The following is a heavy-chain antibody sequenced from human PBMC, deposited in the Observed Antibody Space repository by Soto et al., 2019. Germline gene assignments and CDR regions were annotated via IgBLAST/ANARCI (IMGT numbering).Heavy chain of an antibody. V-gene: IGHV3-64*01. CDR2: ISSNGGST. CDR1: GFTFSSYA. D-gene: IGHD1-26*01. J-gene: IGHJ3*02. CDR3: ARYYSGSYDAFDI. Sequence: GGSLRLSCAASGFTFSSYAMHWVRQAPGKGPEYVSAISSNGGSTYYANSVKGRFTISRDNSKNTLYLQMGSLRAEDMAVYYCARYYSGSYDAFDIWGQGTMVTV.